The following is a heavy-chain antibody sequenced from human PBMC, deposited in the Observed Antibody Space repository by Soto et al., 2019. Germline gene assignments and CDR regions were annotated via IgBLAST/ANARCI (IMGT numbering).Heavy chain of an antibody. Sequence: QVHLVQSGAEVGKPGASVKVSCKASGYTFTTYGVSWVRQAPGQGLEWMGWISTYNGNTQFAQKFQGRVTMTTDTSASTAYMELRSLTSGDTAVYYCAGDWSAEVLPDYGGQGTLVTVSS. J-gene: IGHJ4*02. CDR1: GYTFTTYG. V-gene: IGHV1-18*01. CDR2: ISTYNGNT. CDR3: AGDWSAEVLPDY. D-gene: IGHD3-10*01.